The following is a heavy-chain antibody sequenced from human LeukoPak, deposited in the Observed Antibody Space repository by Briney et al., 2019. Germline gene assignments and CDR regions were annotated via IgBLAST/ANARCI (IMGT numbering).Heavy chain of an antibody. CDR1: GFTFNYYD. Sequence: PGGSLRLSCAVSGFTFNYYDMHWVRQAPGKRLEWVSAIRTTGDTHYPDSVKGRFAMSREDAKNSVHLQMNTLRAGDTAVYYCARGVSYYYDNSGHPGWYFDLWARGTLVTVSS. V-gene: IGHV3-13*01. J-gene: IGHJ2*01. D-gene: IGHD3-22*01. CDR3: ARGVSYYYDNSGHPGWYFDL. CDR2: IRTTGDT.